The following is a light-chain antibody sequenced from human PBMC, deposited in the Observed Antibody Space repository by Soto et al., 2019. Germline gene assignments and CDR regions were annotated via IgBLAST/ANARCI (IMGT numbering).Light chain of an antibody. CDR2: SNN. CDR3: EAWDDSLNGFYV. CDR1: SSNIGSNT. J-gene: IGLJ1*01. Sequence: QPVLTQPPSASGTPGQRVTISCSGSSSNIGSNTVSWYQQLPGTAPKLLIYSNNRRPSGVPERFSGSNSGTSASLAISGLQSEDEADYYCEAWDDSLNGFYVFGTGTKVTVL. V-gene: IGLV1-44*01.